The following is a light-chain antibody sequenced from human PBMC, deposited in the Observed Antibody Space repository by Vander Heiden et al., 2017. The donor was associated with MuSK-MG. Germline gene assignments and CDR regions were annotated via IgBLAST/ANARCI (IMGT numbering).Light chain of an antibody. CDR2: EVS. Sequence: SALPQPASVSGSPGPSLTISCTGTSSDVGGYNYVSWYQQHPGKAPKLVISEVSNRPSGVSNRFSGSKSGNTASLTISGLQADDEADYYCSSYTGSTTLAVFGGGTKLTVL. CDR3: SSYTGSTTLAV. CDR1: SSDVGGYNY. J-gene: IGLJ2*01. V-gene: IGLV2-14*01.